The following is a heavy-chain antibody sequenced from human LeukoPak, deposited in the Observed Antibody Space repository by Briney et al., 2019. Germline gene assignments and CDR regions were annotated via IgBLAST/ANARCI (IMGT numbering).Heavy chain of an antibody. J-gene: IGHJ5*02. CDR1: GGSISSGGYS. CDR2: IYHSGST. CDR3: ARETSYWFDP. D-gene: IGHD6-6*01. V-gene: IGHV4-30-2*01. Sequence: SETLSPTCAVSGGSISSGGYSWSWLRQPPGKGLGWIGYIYHSGSTYYNPSLKSRVTISVDRSKNQFSLKLSSVTAADTAVYYCARETSYWFDPWGQGTLVTVSS.